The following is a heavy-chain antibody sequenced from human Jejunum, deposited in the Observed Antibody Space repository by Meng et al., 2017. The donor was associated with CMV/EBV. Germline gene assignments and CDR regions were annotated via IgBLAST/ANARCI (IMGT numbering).Heavy chain of an antibody. CDR2: IRGTGDVT. CDR1: SASG. J-gene: IGHJ4*02. D-gene: IGHD3-22*01. CDR3: AKNLKYYYDSSAHYPSAW. V-gene: IGHV3-23*01. Sequence: SASGMSGVRQAPGQGLEWVSAIRGTGDVTYYRDSVQGRFTLSRDNSKNTLYLQMNSLRAEDTAVYYCAKNLKYYYDSSAHYPSAWWGQGTLVTVSS.